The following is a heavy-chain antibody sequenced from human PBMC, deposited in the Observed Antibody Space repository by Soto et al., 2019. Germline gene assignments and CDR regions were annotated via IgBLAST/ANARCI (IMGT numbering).Heavy chain of an antibody. D-gene: IGHD3-22*01. CDR2: ISGSGGAT. CDR3: EKNQVYDRTPMGDGMDV. Sequence: EVQLLESWGGLVQPWGSLRLSCAASGFTFSSYAMSWVRQAPGKGLEWVSSISGSGGATYYADSVKGRFTISRDNSKNTLSLQMNSLRAEDTAVYYCEKNQVYDRTPMGDGMDVWGQGTTVTVSS. CDR1: GFTFSSYA. J-gene: IGHJ6*02. V-gene: IGHV3-23*01.